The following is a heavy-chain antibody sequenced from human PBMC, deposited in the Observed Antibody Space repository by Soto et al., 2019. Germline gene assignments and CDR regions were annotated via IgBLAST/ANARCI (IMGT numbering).Heavy chain of an antibody. J-gene: IGHJ4*02. Sequence: SGSMLGEAKQTLTLACTLSGVSLRASGMFVSRIPQPPGKALEWLARIDWDDDKFYSTSLKTRLTISKDTSKNQVVLTMTNMDPVDPAMYYCARITGTRYYFDYWGQGALVTVSS. CDR2: IDWDDDK. D-gene: IGHD1-7*01. V-gene: IGHV2-70*16. CDR3: ARITGTRYYFDY. CDR1: GVSLRASGMF.